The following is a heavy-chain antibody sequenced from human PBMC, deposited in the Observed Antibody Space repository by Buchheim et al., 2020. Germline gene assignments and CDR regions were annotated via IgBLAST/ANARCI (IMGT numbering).Heavy chain of an antibody. CDR1: GFTFSSYS. V-gene: IGHV3-48*02. D-gene: IGHD3-3*01. Sequence: EVQLVESGGGLVQPGGSLRLSCAASGFTFSSYSMNWVRQAPGKGLEWVSYISSSSSTIYYADSVKGRFTISRDNAKNSLYLQMNSLRDEDTAVYYCARDPRRITIFGVVMSVYGMDVWGQGTT. CDR3: ARDPRRITIFGVVMSVYGMDV. J-gene: IGHJ6*02. CDR2: ISSSSSTI.